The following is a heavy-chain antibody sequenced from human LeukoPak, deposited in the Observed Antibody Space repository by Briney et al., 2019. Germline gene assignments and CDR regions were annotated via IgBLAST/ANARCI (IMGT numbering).Heavy chain of an antibody. CDR3: ARDSGDGYNSPIRGFDY. CDR1: GGSISSGSYY. V-gene: IGHV4-61*02. Sequence: SSETLSLTCTVSGGSISSGSYYWSWIRQPAGKGLEWIGRIYTSGSTNYNPSLKSRVTISVDTSKNQFSPKLSSVTAADTAVYYCARDSGDGYNSPIRGFDYWGQGTLVTVSS. J-gene: IGHJ4*02. CDR2: IYTSGST. D-gene: IGHD5-24*01.